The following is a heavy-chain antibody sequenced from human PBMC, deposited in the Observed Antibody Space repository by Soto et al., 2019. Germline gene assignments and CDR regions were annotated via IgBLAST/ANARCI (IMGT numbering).Heavy chain of an antibody. V-gene: IGHV4-61*01. CDR3: ARIVTTMSDAFDI. J-gene: IGHJ3*02. D-gene: IGHD2-21*02. CDR2: IYYSGST. CDR1: GGSVSSDTYY. Sequence: SETLSLTCTVSGGSVSSDTYYWSWIRQPPGKGLEWIGYIYYSGSTNYNSSLKSRVTMSVDLSKNQFSLKLSSVTAADTAVYYCARIVTTMSDAFDIWGQGTMVTVSS.